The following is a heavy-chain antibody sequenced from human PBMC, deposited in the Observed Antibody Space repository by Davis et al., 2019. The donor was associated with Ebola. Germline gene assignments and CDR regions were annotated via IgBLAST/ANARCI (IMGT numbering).Heavy chain of an antibody. D-gene: IGHD2-2*01. V-gene: IGHV3-33*08. CDR3: ARDWVNCSSTSCYAFDI. J-gene: IGHJ3*02. CDR2: IWYDGSNK. Sequence: PGGSLRLSCAASGFTFSSYGMHWVRQAPGKGLEWVAVIWYDGSNKYYADSVKGRFTISRDNSKNTLYLQMNSLRAEDTAVYYCARDWVNCSSTSCYAFDIWGQGTMVTVSS. CDR1: GFTFSSYG.